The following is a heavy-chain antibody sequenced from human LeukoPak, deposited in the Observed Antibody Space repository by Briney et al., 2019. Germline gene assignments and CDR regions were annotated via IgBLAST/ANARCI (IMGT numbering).Heavy chain of an antibody. CDR2: INHSGST. V-gene: IGHV4-34*01. CDR3: ARAKGSGSYFNWFDP. J-gene: IGHJ5*02. CDR1: GGSFSGYY. Sequence: SETLSLTRAVYGGSFSGYYWSWIRQPPGKGLEWIGEINHSGSTNYNPSLKSRVTISVDTSKNQFSLKLSSVTAADTAVYYCARAKGSGSYFNWFDPWGQGTLVTVSS. D-gene: IGHD3-10*01.